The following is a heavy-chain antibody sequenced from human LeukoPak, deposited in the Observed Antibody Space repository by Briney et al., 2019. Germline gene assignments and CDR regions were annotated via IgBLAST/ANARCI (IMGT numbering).Heavy chain of an antibody. CDR1: GFTFSGFA. D-gene: IGHD6-19*01. V-gene: IGHV3-23*01. CDR2: ISGSGGST. J-gene: IGHJ4*02. Sequence: GGSLRLSCAASGFTFSGFAMSWVRRTPGKGLEWVSAISGSGGSTYYADSVKGRFTISRDNSKNTLYLQMNSLRAEDTAVYYCAKSATAVVAFDYWGQGTLVTVSS. CDR3: AKSATAVVAFDY.